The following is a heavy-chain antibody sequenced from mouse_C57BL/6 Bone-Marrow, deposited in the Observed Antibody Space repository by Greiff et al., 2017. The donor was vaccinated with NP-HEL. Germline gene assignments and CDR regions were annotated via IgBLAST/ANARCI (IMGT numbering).Heavy chain of an antibody. V-gene: IGHV5-9-1*02. Sequence: EVKLVESGEGLVKPGGSLKLSFAASGFTFSSYAMSWVRQTPEKRLEWVAYISSGGDYIYYADTVKGRFTISRDNARNTLYLQMSSLKSEDTAMYYCTGLYYGNHYYAMDYWGQGTSVTVSS. CDR2: ISSGGDYI. CDR3: TGLYYGNHYYAMDY. J-gene: IGHJ4*01. CDR1: GFTFSSYA. D-gene: IGHD2-1*01.